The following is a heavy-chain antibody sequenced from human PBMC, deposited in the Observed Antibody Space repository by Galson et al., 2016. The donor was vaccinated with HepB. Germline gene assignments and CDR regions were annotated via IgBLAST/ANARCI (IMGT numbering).Heavy chain of an antibody. CDR2: IYYSGST. CDR1: GGSITSGAYY. V-gene: IGHV4-31*03. CDR3: ARRIMGRGVAFDP. J-gene: IGHJ5*02. Sequence: TLSLTCSVSGGSITSGAYYWSWIRQHPGKGLEWIGYIYYSGSTYYKPSLKSRVTISVDTSKNQFSLKLSSVTAADTAVYYCARRIMGRGVAFDPWGQGTLVTVSS. D-gene: IGHD3-10*01.